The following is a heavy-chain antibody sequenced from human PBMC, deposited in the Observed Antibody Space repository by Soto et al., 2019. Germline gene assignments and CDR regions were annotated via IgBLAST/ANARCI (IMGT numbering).Heavy chain of an antibody. CDR1: GGSISSGDYY. CDR3: ARVGCTSSSCHGRGFYYGMDV. D-gene: IGHD2-2*01. V-gene: IGHV4-30-4*01. J-gene: IGHJ6*02. Sequence: SETLSLTCTVSGGSISSGDYYWTWIRQPPGKGLEWIGYIYFSGSTYHNPSLKSRVTISVDTSKNQFSLKLSSVTAADTAVYYCARVGCTSSSCHGRGFYYGMDVWGQGTTVTVS. CDR2: IYFSGST.